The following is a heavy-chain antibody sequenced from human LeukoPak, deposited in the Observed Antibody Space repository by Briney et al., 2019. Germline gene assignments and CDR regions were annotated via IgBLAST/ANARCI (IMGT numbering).Heavy chain of an antibody. Sequence: SETLSLTCAVYGGSFSGYYWSWIRQPPGKGLEWIGEINHSGSTNYNPSLKSRVTISVDTSKNQFSLKLSSVTAADTAVYYCARVRTSHCSGGSCHGTYYFDYWGQGTLVTVSS. D-gene: IGHD2-15*01. CDR3: ARVRTSHCSGGSCHGTYYFDY. J-gene: IGHJ4*02. V-gene: IGHV4-34*01. CDR2: INHSGST. CDR1: GGSFSGYY.